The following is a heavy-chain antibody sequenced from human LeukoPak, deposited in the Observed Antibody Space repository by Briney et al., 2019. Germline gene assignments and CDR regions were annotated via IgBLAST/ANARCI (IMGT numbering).Heavy chain of an antibody. Sequence: GGSLRLSCAASGFTFSSYAMSWVRQAPGKGLEWVSAISGSGGSTYYADSVKGRFTISRDNSKNTLYLQMNSLRAEDTAVYYCAKDFDFGVVIILGYWGQGTLVTVSS. D-gene: IGHD3-3*01. J-gene: IGHJ4*02. CDR2: ISGSGGST. CDR3: AKDFDFGVVIILGY. CDR1: GFTFSSYA. V-gene: IGHV3-23*01.